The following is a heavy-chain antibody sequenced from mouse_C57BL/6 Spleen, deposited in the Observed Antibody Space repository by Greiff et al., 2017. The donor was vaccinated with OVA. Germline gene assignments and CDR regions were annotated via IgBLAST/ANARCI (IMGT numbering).Heavy chain of an antibody. Sequence: VQLQQSGPGLVQPSQSLSITCTVSGFSLTSYGVHWVRQSPGKGLEWLGVIWSGGSTDYNAAFISRLSISKDNSKSQVFFKMNSLQADDTAIYYCARGTVVATDWYFDVWGTGTTVTVSS. CDR3: ARGTVVATDWYFDV. D-gene: IGHD1-1*01. V-gene: IGHV2-2*01. J-gene: IGHJ1*03. CDR2: IWSGGST. CDR1: GFSLTSYG.